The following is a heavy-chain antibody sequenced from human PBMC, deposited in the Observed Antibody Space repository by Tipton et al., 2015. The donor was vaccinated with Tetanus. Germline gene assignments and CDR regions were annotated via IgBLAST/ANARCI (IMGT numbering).Heavy chain of an antibody. D-gene: IGHD3-22*01. CDR1: GYTFTGYY. CDR3: ARDRGDYIYYGMDV. Sequence: LAQSGAEVKKPGASVKVSCKASGYTFTGYYIYWVRQAPGQGLEWMGWIDPNSGGKVYAQKFQARVTMTRYTSISTAYMELKSLRSDDTAVYYCARDRGDYIYYGMDVWGPGTTVTVS. V-gene: IGHV1-2*02. J-gene: IGHJ6*02. CDR2: IDPNSGGK.